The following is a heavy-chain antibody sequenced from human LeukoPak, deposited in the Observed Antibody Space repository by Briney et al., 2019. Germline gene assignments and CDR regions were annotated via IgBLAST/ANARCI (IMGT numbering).Heavy chain of an antibody. D-gene: IGHD3-22*01. J-gene: IGHJ4*02. Sequence: GGSLRLSCAASGFTSSKYGMSWVRQAPGKGLEWVSFISGSGGTTYYADSVKGRFTISRDNSKNTLYLRMNSLRAEDTAIYYCASDRGYYDDTNYSLDYWGQGTLVIVSS. CDR2: ISGSGGTT. V-gene: IGHV3-23*01. CDR3: ASDRGYYDDTNYSLDY. CDR1: GFTSSKYG.